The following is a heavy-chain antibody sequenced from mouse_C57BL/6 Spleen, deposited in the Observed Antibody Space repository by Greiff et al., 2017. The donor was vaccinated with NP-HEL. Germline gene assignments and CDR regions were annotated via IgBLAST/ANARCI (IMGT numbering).Heavy chain of an antibody. CDR3: ARLSYYDYDNAMDY. J-gene: IGHJ4*01. Sequence: VQLQQSGAELVKPGASVKISCKASGYAFSSYWMNWVKQRPGKGLEWIGQIYPGDGDTNYNGKFKGKATLTADKSSSTAYMQLSSLTSEDSAVYFCARLSYYDYDNAMDYWGQGTSVTVSS. CDR1: GYAFSSYW. D-gene: IGHD2-4*01. V-gene: IGHV1-80*01. CDR2: IYPGDGDT.